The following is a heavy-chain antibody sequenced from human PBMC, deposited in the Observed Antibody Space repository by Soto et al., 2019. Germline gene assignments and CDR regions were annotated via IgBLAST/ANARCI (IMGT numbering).Heavy chain of an antibody. CDR3: ARFWDS. V-gene: IGHV3-48*02. J-gene: IGHJ4*02. CDR1: GFTFSNFN. Sequence: GGSLRLSCAASGFTFSNFNVNWVRQAPGKGLEWVSYISSSSSTIYYADSVKGRFTISRDNAKNSLYLQMNSLRDEDTAVYYCARFWDSWGQGTLVTVSS. CDR2: ISSSSSTI. D-gene: IGHD3-3*01.